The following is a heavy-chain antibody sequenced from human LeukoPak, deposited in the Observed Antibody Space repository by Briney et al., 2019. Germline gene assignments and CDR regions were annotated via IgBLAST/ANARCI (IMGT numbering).Heavy chain of an antibody. V-gene: IGHV1-69*06. CDR2: IIPIFGTA. Sequence: SVKVSCKASGGTFSSYAISWVRQAPGQGLEWMGGIIPIFGTANYAQKFQGRVTITADKSTSTAYMELSSLRSEDTAVYYCASPGDYYDSSGFHPYYFDYWGQGTLVTVSS. CDR3: ASPGDYYDSSGFHPYYFDY. J-gene: IGHJ4*02. D-gene: IGHD3-22*01. CDR1: GGTFSSYA.